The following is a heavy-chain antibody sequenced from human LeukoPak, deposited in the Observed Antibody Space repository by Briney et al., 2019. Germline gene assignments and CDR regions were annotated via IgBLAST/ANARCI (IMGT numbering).Heavy chain of an antibody. CDR2: ITTSDGNT. V-gene: IGHV3-23*01. D-gene: IGHD7-27*01. Sequence: GGSLRLSCAASGFTFSTYDMNWVRQAPGKGLEWVSTITTSDGNTYYADSVKGRFTVSRDNSKNTLFLQMNSLRAEDTAVYYCAKDGGLWVSAHWGDSWGRGTLVTVSS. CDR3: AKDGGLWVSAHWGDS. CDR1: GFTFSTYD. J-gene: IGHJ4*02.